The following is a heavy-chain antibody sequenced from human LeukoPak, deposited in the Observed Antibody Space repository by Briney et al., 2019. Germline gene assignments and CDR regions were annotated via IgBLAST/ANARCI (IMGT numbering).Heavy chain of an antibody. D-gene: IGHD1-26*01. Sequence: SETLSLTCTVPGGSISSHYWTWIRQPPRKGLEWIGHIYYSGRTNYNPSLKRRANIPGDTSKNQISLNLSSTTSADTAVYSCARGGGSYDYWGQGALVTVSS. CDR3: ARGGGSYDY. CDR2: IYYSGRT. J-gene: IGHJ4*02. CDR1: GGSISSHY. V-gene: IGHV4-59*11.